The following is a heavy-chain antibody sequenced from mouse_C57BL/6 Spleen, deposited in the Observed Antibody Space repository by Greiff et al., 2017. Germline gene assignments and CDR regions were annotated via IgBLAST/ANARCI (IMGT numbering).Heavy chain of an antibody. V-gene: IGHV1-54*01. D-gene: IGHD1-1*01. CDR1: GYAFTNYL. CDR3: ARGYYGSSSYYFDY. CDR2: INPGSGGT. J-gene: IGHJ2*01. Sequence: QVQLQQSGAELVRPGTSVKVSCKASGYAFTNYLIEWVKQRPGQGLEWIGVINPGSGGTNYNEKFKGKATLTADKSFSTAYMQLSSLTSEDSAVYFCARGYYGSSSYYFDYWGQGTTLTVSS.